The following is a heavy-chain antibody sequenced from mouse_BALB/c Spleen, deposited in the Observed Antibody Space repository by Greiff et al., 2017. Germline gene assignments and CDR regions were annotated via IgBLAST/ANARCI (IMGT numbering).Heavy chain of an antibody. D-gene: IGHD1-1*01. CDR1: GVDFSRYW. CDR2: INPDSSTI. CDR3: ARNYGSSRYFDY. V-gene: IGHV4-1*02. J-gene: IGHJ2*01. Sequence: TASGVDFSRYWMSWVRQAPGKGLEWIGEINPDSSTINYTPSLKDKFIISRDNAKNTLYLQMSKVRSEDTALYYCARNYGSSRYFDYWGQGTTLTVSS.